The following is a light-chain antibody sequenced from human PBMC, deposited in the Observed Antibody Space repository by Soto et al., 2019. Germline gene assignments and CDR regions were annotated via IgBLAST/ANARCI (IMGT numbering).Light chain of an antibody. CDR1: QSVSSSY. J-gene: IGKJ5*01. CDR3: HQRQYWPPIT. V-gene: IGKV3D-20*02. Sequence: EIVLTQSPGTLALSPGKRATLSCRASQSVSSSYLAWYQQKPGQAPTLLISDASNRATGIPARFSGSGSGTDFTLTISSLEPEDFAVYYWHQRQYWPPITFGQGTRLEI. CDR2: DAS.